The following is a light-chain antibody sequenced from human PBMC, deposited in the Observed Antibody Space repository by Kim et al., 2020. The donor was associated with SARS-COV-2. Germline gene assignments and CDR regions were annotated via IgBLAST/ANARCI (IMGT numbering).Light chain of an antibody. Sequence: QSALTQPASVSGSPGQSITISCTGTSSDVGGYNYVSWYQQHPGKAPKLMIYDVSNRPSGVSNRFSGSKSGNTASLTISGLQAADEADYYCSSYTSSSTLDVVFGGGTQLTVL. CDR1: SSDVGGYNY. CDR2: DVS. V-gene: IGLV2-14*03. J-gene: IGLJ2*01. CDR3: SSYTSSSTLDVV.